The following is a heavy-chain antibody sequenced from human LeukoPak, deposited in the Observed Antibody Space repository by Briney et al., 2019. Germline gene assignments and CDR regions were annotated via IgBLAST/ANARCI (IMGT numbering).Heavy chain of an antibody. Sequence: GGALRLSCAASGFSFNNYWMSWVRQAPGKGLEWVANINQAGSDKYYLDSVKGRFTISRDNAKNSLYLQMNSLRAEDTAVYYCARGMIRGVMDDYWGQGTLVTVSS. D-gene: IGHD3-10*01. CDR3: ARGMIRGVMDDY. CDR2: INQAGSDK. J-gene: IGHJ4*02. V-gene: IGHV3-7*05. CDR1: GFSFNNYW.